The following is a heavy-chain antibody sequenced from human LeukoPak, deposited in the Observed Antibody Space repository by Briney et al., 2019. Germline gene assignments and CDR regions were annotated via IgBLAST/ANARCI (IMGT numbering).Heavy chain of an antibody. CDR2: TRNKADSYTT. D-gene: IGHD5-24*01. J-gene: IGHJ4*02. Sequence: GGSLRLSCAASGFPFSDHYMDWVRQAPGKGLEWVGRTRNKADSYTTDYAASVKGRFSISRDDSQKSLYLEMNSLKTEDSAVYYRARDTRDGIDYWGQGTLVTVSS. V-gene: IGHV3-72*01. CDR1: GFPFSDHY. CDR3: ARDTRDGIDY.